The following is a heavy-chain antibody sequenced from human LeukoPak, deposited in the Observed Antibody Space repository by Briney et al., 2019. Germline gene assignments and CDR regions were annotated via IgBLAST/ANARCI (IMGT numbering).Heavy chain of an antibody. CDR2: IYHSGST. D-gene: IGHD4-17*01. Sequence: SETLSLTCAVSGGSISSGGYSWSWIRQPPGKGLEWIGYIYHSGSTYYNPSLKSRVTISVDRSKNQFSLKLSSVTAADTAVYSCAREGGYGDLYYFDYWGQGTLVTVSS. CDR1: GGSISSGGYS. V-gene: IGHV4-30-2*01. CDR3: AREGGYGDLYYFDY. J-gene: IGHJ4*02.